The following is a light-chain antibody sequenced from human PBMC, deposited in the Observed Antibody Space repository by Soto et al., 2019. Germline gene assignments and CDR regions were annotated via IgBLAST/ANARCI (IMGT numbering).Light chain of an antibody. Sequence: QSVLTQPASVSGSPGQSITISCTGTSSDVGGYNYVSWYQQHPGKAPKLMICEVSNRPSGVSNRFSGSKSGNTASLTISGLQAEDEADYYCSSYTSTSTLVLFGGGTKLTVL. V-gene: IGLV2-14*01. CDR2: EVS. J-gene: IGLJ2*01. CDR3: SSYTSTSTLVL. CDR1: SSDVGGYNY.